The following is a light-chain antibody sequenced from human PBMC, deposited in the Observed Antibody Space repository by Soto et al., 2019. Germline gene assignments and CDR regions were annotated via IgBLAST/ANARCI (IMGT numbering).Light chain of an antibody. CDR3: QQYDNLPLA. J-gene: IGKJ5*01. CDR1: QDISNY. Sequence: DIQMTQSPSSLSASVGDRVTITCQASQDISNYLNWYQQKPGKAPELLIYDASNLETVVPSRISGSGSGTDFTFPISSLQAEDIETYYCQQYDNLPLAFGQGTRLQIK. CDR2: DAS. V-gene: IGKV1-33*01.